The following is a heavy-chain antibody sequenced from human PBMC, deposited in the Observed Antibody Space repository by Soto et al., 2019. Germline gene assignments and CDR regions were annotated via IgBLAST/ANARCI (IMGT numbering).Heavy chain of an antibody. V-gene: IGHV3-48*01. D-gene: IGHD6-19*01. CDR1: GFTFSSYS. CDR2: ISSSSSTI. CDR3: ARSQYSSGWLFDY. Sequence: GSLRLSCAASGFTFSSYSMNWVRQALGKGLEWVSYISSSSSTIYYADSVKGRFTISRDNAKNPLYLQMNSLRAEDTAVYYCARSQYSSGWLFDYWGQGTLVTVSS. J-gene: IGHJ4*02.